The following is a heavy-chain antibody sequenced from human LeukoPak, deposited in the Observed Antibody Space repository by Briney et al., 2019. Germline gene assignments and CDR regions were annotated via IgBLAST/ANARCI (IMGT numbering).Heavy chain of an antibody. Sequence: PGGSLRLFCAASGFTFSSYGMHWVRQAPGKGLEWVAVISYDGSNKYYADSVKGRFTISRDNSKNTLYLQMNSLRAEDTAVYYCAKGDLFDYWGQGTLVTVSS. D-gene: IGHD3/OR15-3a*01. CDR1: GFTFSSYG. J-gene: IGHJ4*02. CDR3: AKGDLFDY. V-gene: IGHV3-30*18. CDR2: ISYDGSNK.